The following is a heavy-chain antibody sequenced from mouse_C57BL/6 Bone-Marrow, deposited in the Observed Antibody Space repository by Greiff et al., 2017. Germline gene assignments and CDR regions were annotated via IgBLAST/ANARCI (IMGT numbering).Heavy chain of an antibody. CDR3: ARQGLRKRDYAMDY. V-gene: IGHV1-81*01. D-gene: IGHD1-1*01. Sequence: QVQLQQSGAELARPGASVKLSCKASGYTFTSYGISWVKQRTGQGLEWIGEIYPRSGNTYYNEKFKGKATLTADKSSSTAYVELRSLTSEDSAVFFGARQGLRKRDYAMDYWGQGTSVTVSS. J-gene: IGHJ4*01. CDR2: IYPRSGNT. CDR1: GYTFTSYG.